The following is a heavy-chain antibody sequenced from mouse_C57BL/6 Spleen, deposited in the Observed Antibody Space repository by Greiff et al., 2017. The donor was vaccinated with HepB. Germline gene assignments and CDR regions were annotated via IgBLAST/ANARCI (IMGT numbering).Heavy chain of an antibody. CDR2: IDPSDSET. CDR3: ARDYYGSSGFAY. Sequence: QVQLQQPGAELVRPGSSVKLSCKASGYTFTSYWMHWVKQRPIQGLEWIGNIDPSDSETHYNQKFKDKATLTVDKSSSTAYMQLSSLTSEDSAVYYWARDYYGSSGFAYWGQGTLVTVSA. CDR1: GYTFTSYW. J-gene: IGHJ3*01. D-gene: IGHD1-1*01. V-gene: IGHV1-52*01.